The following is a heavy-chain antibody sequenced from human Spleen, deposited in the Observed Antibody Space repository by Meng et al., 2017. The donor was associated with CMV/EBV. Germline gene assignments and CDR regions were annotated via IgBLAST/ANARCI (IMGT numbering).Heavy chain of an antibody. J-gene: IGHJ6*02. CDR3: AKQTYWGSGAMDV. CDR2: IYSGGSST. CDR1: GFTFSSYS. D-gene: IGHD7-27*01. V-gene: IGHV3-23*03. Sequence: GESLKISCAASGFTFSSYSRNWVRQAPGKGLEWVSVIYSGGSSTYYADSVKGRFTISRDNSKNTLYLQMNSLRAGDTAVYYCAKQTYWGSGAMDVWGQGTTVTVSS.